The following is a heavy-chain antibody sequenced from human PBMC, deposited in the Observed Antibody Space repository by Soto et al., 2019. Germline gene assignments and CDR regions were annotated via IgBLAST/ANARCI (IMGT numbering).Heavy chain of an antibody. D-gene: IGHD2-15*01. CDR3: ARVGRVKGVVAATHSGSGMDVWGEAV. Sequence: SETLSLTCTVSGGSISSYYWSWIRQPPGKGLEWIGYIYYSGSTNYNPSLKSRVTISVDTSKNQFSLKLSSVTAADTAVYYCARVGRVKGVVAATHSGSGMDVWGEAVWGQGTTVTVSS. J-gene: IGHJ6*02. CDR1: GGSISSYY. V-gene: IGHV4-59*01. CDR2: IYYSGST.